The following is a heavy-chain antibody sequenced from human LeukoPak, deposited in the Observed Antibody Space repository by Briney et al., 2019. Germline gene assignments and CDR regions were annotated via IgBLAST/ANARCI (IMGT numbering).Heavy chain of an antibody. D-gene: IGHD4-17*01. V-gene: IGHV3-23*01. CDR1: KFTFSSYA. Sequence: PPGGSLRLSCVASKFTFSSYALTWVRQAPGKGLEWVSAISGRGGTTYYADSVKGRFTISRDNFKNTLYLQMNSLRAEDTAVYYCARDYGDYRNLGLFRNWFDPWGQGTLVTVSS. J-gene: IGHJ5*02. CDR3: ARDYGDYRNLGLFRNWFDP. CDR2: ISGRGGTT.